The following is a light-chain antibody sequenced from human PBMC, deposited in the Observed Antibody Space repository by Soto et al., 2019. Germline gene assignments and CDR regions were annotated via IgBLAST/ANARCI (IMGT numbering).Light chain of an antibody. V-gene: IGKV1-12*01. Sequence: DIQMTQSPSSLVASVGDRVTITCRASQVISSWLVWYQQKPGHAPKLLIYAASNLQSGVPSRFSGSASGTEFTLTISSLQPEDFATYYCQQASTFPFTFGGGTEVQIK. CDR3: QQASTFPFT. CDR2: AAS. J-gene: IGKJ4*01. CDR1: QVISSW.